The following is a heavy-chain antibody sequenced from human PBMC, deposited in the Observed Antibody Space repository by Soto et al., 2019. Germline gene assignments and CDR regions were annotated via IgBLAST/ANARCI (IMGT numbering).Heavy chain of an antibody. V-gene: IGHV4-39*01. Sequence: SETLSLTCTVSGGSISSSSYYWGWIRQPPGKGLEWIGSIYYSGSTYYNPSLKRRVTISVNTSKNQFSLKLSSATAADTAVYDSASGGFDPWCKGSLCIDSS. CDR2: IYYSGST. J-gene: IGHJ5*02. CDR1: GGSISSSSYY. CDR3: ASGGFDP.